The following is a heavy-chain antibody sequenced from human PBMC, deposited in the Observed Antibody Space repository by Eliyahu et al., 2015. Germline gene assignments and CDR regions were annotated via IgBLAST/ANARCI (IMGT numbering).Heavy chain of an antibody. Sequence: EVQLLESGGGLVQPGGSLRLSCAAXGFPFSSXXXXWVRQAPGKGLVWVSAISGSGGSTYYADSVKGRFTISRDNSKNTLYLQMNSLRAEDTAVYYCAKDDATMVRGVIRYTTFVDYWGQGTLVTVSS. CDR2: ISGSGGST. J-gene: IGHJ4*02. CDR3: AKDDATMVRGVIRYTTFVDY. D-gene: IGHD3-10*01. V-gene: IGHV3-23*01. CDR1: GFPFSSXX.